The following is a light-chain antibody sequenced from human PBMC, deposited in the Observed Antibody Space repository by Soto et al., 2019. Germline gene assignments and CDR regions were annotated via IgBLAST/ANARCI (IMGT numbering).Light chain of an antibody. Sequence: EIVLTQSPGTLSLSPGERATLSCRASQSVSSSYLAWYQQKPGQAPRLLIYGASSRATGIPDRFSGSGSGTGFTLIISRLEPEDFAVYYCQQYGSSPLVTFGQGTRLEIK. CDR3: QQYGSSPLVT. CDR2: GAS. V-gene: IGKV3-20*01. CDR1: QSVSSSY. J-gene: IGKJ5*01.